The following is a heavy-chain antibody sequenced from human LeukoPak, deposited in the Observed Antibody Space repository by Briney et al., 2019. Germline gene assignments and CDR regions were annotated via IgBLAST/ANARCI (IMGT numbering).Heavy chain of an antibody. CDR1: GFXFSSYW. CDR2: ISGSGDST. V-gene: IGHV3-23*01. Sequence: GGSLRLSCAASGFXFSSYWIHWVRQAPGKGLEWLSGISGSGDSTDYADSVKGRFTISRGNSKNTLYLQINSLRAEETAVYYCARPPSDNLLTGSLYYFDNWGQGTLVTVSS. J-gene: IGHJ4*02. CDR3: ARPPSDNLLTGSLYYFDN. D-gene: IGHD3-9*01.